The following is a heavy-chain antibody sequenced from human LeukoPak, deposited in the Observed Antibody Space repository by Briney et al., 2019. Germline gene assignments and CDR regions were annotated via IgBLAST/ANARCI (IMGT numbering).Heavy chain of an antibody. CDR3: VKATYCSGGSCYYFDY. CDR1: GFTFSSYA. V-gene: IGHV3-23*01. Sequence: GGSLRLSCAASGFTFSSYAMSWVRQAPGKGLEWVSAISGSGGSTYYADSVKGRFTISRDNSKNTLYLQMNSLRAEDTAVYYCVKATYCSGGSCYYFDYWGQEPWSPSPQ. D-gene: IGHD2-15*01. CDR2: ISGSGGST. J-gene: IGHJ4*01.